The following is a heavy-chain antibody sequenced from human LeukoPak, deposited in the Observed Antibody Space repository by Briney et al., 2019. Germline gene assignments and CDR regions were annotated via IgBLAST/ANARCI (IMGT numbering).Heavy chain of an antibody. CDR1: GYTFTTYY. V-gene: IGHV1-46*01. J-gene: IGHJ3*02. D-gene: IGHD3-22*01. Sequence: GASVKVSCKASGYTFTTYYMHWVRQAPGQGFEWMGIINPSGGNTSYAQKLQGRVTMTTDTSTSTAYMELRSLRSDDTAVYYCARTHYYDSSGSDAFDIWGQGTMVTVSS. CDR2: INPSGGNT. CDR3: ARTHYYDSSGSDAFDI.